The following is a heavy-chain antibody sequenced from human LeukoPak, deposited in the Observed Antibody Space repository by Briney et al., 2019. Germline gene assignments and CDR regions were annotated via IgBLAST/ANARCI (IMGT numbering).Heavy chain of an antibody. D-gene: IGHD3-22*01. CDR2: ISSSSSYI. CDR1: EFTFSSYS. V-gene: IGHV3-21*01. J-gene: IGHJ4*02. Sequence: GGSLRLSCAASEFTFSSYSMNWVRQAPGKGLEWVSSISSSSSYIYYADSVKGRFTISRDNAKNTLYLQMNSLRAEDTAVYYCVRDLIIVDTPGDDFDFWGQGTLVTVSS. CDR3: VRDLIIVDTPGDDFDF.